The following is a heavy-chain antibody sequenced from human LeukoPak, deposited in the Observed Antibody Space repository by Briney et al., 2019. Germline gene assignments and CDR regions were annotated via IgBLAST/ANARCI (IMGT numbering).Heavy chain of an antibody. Sequence: PGGSLRLSCAASGFTFSSYAMHWVRQAPGKGLEWVALISYDGSNKYYADSVKGRFTISRDNSKNTLYLQMNSLRAEDTAVYYCASYSSSDTFDYWGQGTLVTVSS. J-gene: IGHJ4*02. CDR1: GFTFSSYA. V-gene: IGHV3-30*04. CDR2: ISYDGSNK. CDR3: ASYSSSDTFDY. D-gene: IGHD6-6*01.